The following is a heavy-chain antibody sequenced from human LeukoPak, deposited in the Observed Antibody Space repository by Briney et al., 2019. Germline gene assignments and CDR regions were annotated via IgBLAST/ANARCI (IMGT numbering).Heavy chain of an antibody. CDR2: IYRGDSDT. CDR3: ARLLGVVRGVMSVYGMDV. D-gene: IGHD3-10*01. Sequence: GESLKISCKGSGYSFTSYWIGWVRQMPGKGLEWMGIIYRGDSDTRYSPSFQGQVTISADKSISTAYLQWSSLKASDTAMYYCARLLGVVRGVMSVYGMDVWGQGTTVTVSS. CDR1: GYSFTSYW. J-gene: IGHJ6*02. V-gene: IGHV5-51*01.